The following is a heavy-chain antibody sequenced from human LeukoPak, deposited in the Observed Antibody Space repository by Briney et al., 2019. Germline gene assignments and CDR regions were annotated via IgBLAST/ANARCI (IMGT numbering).Heavy chain of an antibody. Sequence: SETLSLTCTVSGGSISTYYWSWIRQPPGKGLEWIGYIFYSGSTNYNPSLKSRISISVDTSKNQFSLKLTSVTAADTAVYYCAREHPRGEVDDFDYWGQGTLVTVSS. CDR2: IFYSGST. CDR1: GGSISTYY. V-gene: IGHV4-59*12. D-gene: IGHD3-16*01. CDR3: AREHPRGEVDDFDY. J-gene: IGHJ4*02.